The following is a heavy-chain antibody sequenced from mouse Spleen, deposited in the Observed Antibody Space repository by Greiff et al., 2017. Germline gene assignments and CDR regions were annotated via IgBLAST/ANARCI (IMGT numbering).Heavy chain of an antibody. CDR2: INPSSGYT. J-gene: IGHJ4*01. V-gene: IGHV1S26*01. D-gene: IGHD2-3*01. Sequence: VQGVESGPELVKPGASVKMSCKASGYTFTSYTMHWVKQRPGQGLEWIGYINPSSGYTNYNQKFKDKATLTADKSSSTAYMQLSSLTSEDSAVYYCASDGYYDAMDYWGQGTSVTVSS. CDR3: ASDGYYDAMDY. CDR1: GYTFTSYT.